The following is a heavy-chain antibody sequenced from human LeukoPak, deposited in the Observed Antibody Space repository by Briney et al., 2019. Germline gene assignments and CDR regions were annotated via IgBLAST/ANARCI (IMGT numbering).Heavy chain of an antibody. CDR2: IYPDDSDT. V-gene: IGHV5-51*01. CDR1: GYSFTSYW. Sequence: GESLKISCKGSGYSFTSYWIGWVRQMPGKGLEWMGIIYPDDSDTRYSPSFQGQVTISADKSISTAYLQWSSLKASDTAMYYCARHSYYDSSGYNWFDPWGQGTLVTVSS. D-gene: IGHD3-22*01. J-gene: IGHJ5*02. CDR3: ARHSYYDSSGYNWFDP.